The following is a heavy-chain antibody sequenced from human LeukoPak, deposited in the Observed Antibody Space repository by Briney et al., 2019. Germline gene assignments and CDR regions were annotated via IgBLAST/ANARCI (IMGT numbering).Heavy chain of an antibody. V-gene: IGHV3-48*01. J-gene: IGHJ4*02. CDR1: GFTFSSYS. D-gene: IGHD3-16*01. CDR3: ARDFKWGIDY. CDR2: ISSSSSTI. Sequence: GGSLRLSCAASGFTFSSYSMNWVRQAPGKGLEWASYISSSSSTIYYADSVKGRFTISRDNAKNSLYLQMNSLRAEDTAVYYCARDFKWGIDYWGQGTLVTVSS.